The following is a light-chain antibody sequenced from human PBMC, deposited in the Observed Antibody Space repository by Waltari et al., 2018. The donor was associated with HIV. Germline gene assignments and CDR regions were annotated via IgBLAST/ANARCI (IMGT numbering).Light chain of an antibody. CDR1: SSLLGGYNL. CDR3: CAYAGSTTYVI. Sequence: QSALTQPASASGSPGQSLTIPCPGTSSLLGGYNLLSLYQQHPGKAPKLMIAEVSKRPSGVSNRFSGSKSGNTASLTISGLQAEDEADYYCCAYAGSTTYVIFGGGTKLTVL. CDR2: EVS. J-gene: IGLJ2*01. V-gene: IGLV2-23*02.